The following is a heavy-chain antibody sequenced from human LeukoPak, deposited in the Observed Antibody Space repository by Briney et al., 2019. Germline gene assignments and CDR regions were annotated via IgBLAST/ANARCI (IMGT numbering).Heavy chain of an antibody. CDR1: GGSLSSSSYY. Sequence: PSETLSLTCTVSGGSLSSSSYYWGWIRQPPGKGLEWIGSIYYSGSTYYKPSLRSRVTISEDTSKSQFSLKLSSVTAADTAVYYCARTTTVPDYWGQGTLVTVSS. CDR2: IYYSGST. J-gene: IGHJ4*02. V-gene: IGHV4-39*01. CDR3: ARTTTVPDY. D-gene: IGHD4-11*01.